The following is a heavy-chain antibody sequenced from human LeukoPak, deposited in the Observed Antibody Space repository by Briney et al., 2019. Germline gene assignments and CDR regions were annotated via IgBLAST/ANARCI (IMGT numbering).Heavy chain of an antibody. CDR1: GYTFTGYY. V-gene: IGHV1-2*02. CDR3: ARARVLVEVPVFAP. Sequence: ASVKVSCKASGYTFTGYYMHWVRQAPGQGLEGMGWINPNSGGTNYAQKVQGRVTMTRDTSISTAYMELSRLRSDDRAVEYGARARVLVEVPVFAPWSQGCLVTVSS. J-gene: IGHJ5*02. D-gene: IGHD1-26*01. CDR2: INPNSGGT.